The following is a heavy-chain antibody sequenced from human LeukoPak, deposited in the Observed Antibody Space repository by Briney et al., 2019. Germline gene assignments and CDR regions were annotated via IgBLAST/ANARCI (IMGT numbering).Heavy chain of an antibody. V-gene: IGHV4-39*01. CDR1: AGSTSSNSYY. CDR3: STQFELGAAGTIYFLH. CDR2: IYYRFSP. J-gene: IGHJ1*01. D-gene: IGHD6-13*01. Sequence: SETLWLTCTVPAGSTSSNSYYWGWILQPPGKGLVWIGSIYYRFSPYYSPSLKSRVTISIDTSKNQFSLKLNSVTATDTAVYYCSTQFELGAAGTIYFLHWGQGTLVTVSS.